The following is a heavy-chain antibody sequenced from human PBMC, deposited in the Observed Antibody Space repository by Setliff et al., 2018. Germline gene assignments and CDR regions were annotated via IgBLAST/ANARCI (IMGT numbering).Heavy chain of an antibody. CDR1: GYSFISYD. CDR3: VRNPLGPEASTPGGY. CDR2: MNPERDNT. Sequence: GPSVKVSCKASGYSFISYDINWVRQAPGQGLEWMGWMNPERDNTGYAQKFQGRVTMTGHASINTAYMELTSLTSEDTAVYYCVRNPLGPEASTPGGYWGQGTLVTVSS. J-gene: IGHJ4*02. V-gene: IGHV1-8*01. D-gene: IGHD3-16*01.